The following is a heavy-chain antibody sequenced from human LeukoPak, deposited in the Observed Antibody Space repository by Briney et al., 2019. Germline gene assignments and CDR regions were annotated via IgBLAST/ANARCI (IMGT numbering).Heavy chain of an antibody. D-gene: IGHD2-2*01. J-gene: IGHJ4*02. CDR2: ISYDGRNI. Sequence: SCKVSGYTLTELSMHWVRQAPGKGLEWMAVISYDGRNIHYPDSVKGRFTISRDISTDTLWLQMDSLRTEDTAVYYCAKGPLRGTAAAIDYWGQGTLVTVSS. CDR3: AKGPLRGTAAAIDY. V-gene: IGHV3-30*18. CDR1: GYTLTELS.